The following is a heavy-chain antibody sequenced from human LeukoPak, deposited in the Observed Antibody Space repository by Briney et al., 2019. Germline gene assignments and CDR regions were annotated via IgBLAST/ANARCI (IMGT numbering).Heavy chain of an antibody. CDR3: ARDYGSWRGLDY. CDR2: IYTSGNT. CDR1: GGSISGGGYY. J-gene: IGHJ4*02. Sequence: SETLSLTCTVSGGSISGGGYYWSWIRQPAGKGLEWIGRIYTSGNTNYNPSLKSRATISVDTSKNQFSLELSSVTAADTAVYYCARDYGSWRGLDYWGQGTLVTVSS. D-gene: IGHD6-13*01. V-gene: IGHV4-61*02.